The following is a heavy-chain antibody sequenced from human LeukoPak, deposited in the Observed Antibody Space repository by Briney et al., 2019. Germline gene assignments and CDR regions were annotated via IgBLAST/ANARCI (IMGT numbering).Heavy chain of an antibody. J-gene: IGHJ6*03. D-gene: IGHD3-3*01. CDR3: AKDEGGGFLTPYYMDV. CDR1: GLTFSSYG. V-gene: IGHV3-30*02. CDR2: IRYDGSNK. Sequence: GGSLRLSCAASGLTFSSYGMHWVRQAPGKGLEWVAFIRYDGSNKYYADSVKGRFTISRDNSKNTLYLQMNSLRAEDTAVYYCAKDEGGGFLTPYYMDVWGKGTTVTVSS.